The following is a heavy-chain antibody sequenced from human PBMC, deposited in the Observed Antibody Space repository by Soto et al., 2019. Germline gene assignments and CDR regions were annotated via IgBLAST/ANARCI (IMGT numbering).Heavy chain of an antibody. V-gene: IGHV1-18*01. CDR2: ISAYNGNT. D-gene: IGHD5-12*01. CDR3: ARDRGLRHDAFDI. CDR1: GYTFTSYG. Sequence: ASVKVSCKASGYTFTSYGISWVRQAPGQGLEWMGWISAYNGNTNYAQKLQGRVTMTTDTSTSTAYMGLRSLRSDDTGGYYCARDRGLRHDAFDIWGQGTMVTVSS. J-gene: IGHJ3*02.